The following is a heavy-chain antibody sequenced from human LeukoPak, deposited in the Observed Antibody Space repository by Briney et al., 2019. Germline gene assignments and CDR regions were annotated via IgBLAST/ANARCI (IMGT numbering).Heavy chain of an antibody. Sequence: PSETLSLTCGVSGGSFSGHYWTWLRQTPGKGLDLMGEINHGGVTNYNPSLKSRVSISIDTSTNEISLNMSSVTAADTGIYYCARGRNWQTFYHYYMDVWGKGATVTVS. CDR1: GGSFSGHY. J-gene: IGHJ6*03. CDR3: ARGRNWQTFYHYYMDV. CDR2: INHGGVT. D-gene: IGHD1-14*01. V-gene: IGHV4-34*01.